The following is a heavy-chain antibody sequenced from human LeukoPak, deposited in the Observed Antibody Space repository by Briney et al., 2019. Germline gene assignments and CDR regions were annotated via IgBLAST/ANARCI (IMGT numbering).Heavy chain of an antibody. Sequence: PGGSLRLSCAASGFTFSSYWMHWVRQAPGKGLEWVSAIVGSGYSTYYADSVKGRFTISRDNSKNTLFLQMNSLRAEDTAVYYCARPLYDILTANDYWGQGTLVTVSS. CDR2: IVGSGYST. V-gene: IGHV3-23*01. CDR1: GFTFSSYW. CDR3: ARPLYDILTANDY. D-gene: IGHD3-9*01. J-gene: IGHJ4*02.